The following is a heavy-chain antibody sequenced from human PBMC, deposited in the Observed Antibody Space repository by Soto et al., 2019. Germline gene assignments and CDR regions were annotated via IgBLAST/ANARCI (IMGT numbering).Heavy chain of an antibody. CDR1: GYTFSSSA. Sequence: EVRLVESGGGLAQPGGSRRLSCAASGYTFSSSAMNWVRQAPGKGLEWVSSIRVGGGDTFYADSVRGRFTVSRDISRNTLYLQMNSLRAEDTAIYYCAKSSVGTVRTSGWCNWFDPWGQGTLVTVSS. CDR3: AKSSVGTVRTSGWCNWFDP. V-gene: IGHV3-23*04. CDR2: IRVGGGDT. J-gene: IGHJ5*02. D-gene: IGHD6-19*01.